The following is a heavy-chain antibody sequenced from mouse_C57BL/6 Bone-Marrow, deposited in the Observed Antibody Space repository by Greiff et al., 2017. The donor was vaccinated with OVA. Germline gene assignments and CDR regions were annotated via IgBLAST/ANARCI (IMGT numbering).Heavy chain of an antibody. J-gene: IGHJ2*01. V-gene: IGHV1-81*01. D-gene: IGHD1-1*01. CDR1: GYTFTSYG. CDR3: ARDGTTVVAKDY. CDR2: IYPRSGNT. Sequence: QVQLQQSGAELARPGASVKLSCKASGYTFTSYGLSWVKQRTGQGLEWIGEIYPRSGNTYYNEKFKGKATLTADKSSSTAYMELRSLTSEDSAVYFCARDGTTVVAKDYWGQGTTLTVSS.